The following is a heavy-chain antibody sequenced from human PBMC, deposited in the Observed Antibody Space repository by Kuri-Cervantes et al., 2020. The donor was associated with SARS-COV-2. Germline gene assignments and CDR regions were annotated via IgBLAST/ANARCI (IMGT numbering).Heavy chain of an antibody. V-gene: IGHV3-23*01. CDR1: GLTFSSYA. Sequence: ETLSLTCAAYGLTFSSYAMSWVRQAPGKGLEWVSAISGSGGSTYYADSVKGRFTISRDNSKNTLYLQMNSLRAEDTAVYYCAKWAPSSGYYFKSWFDPWGQGTLVTVSS. CDR2: ISGSGGST. CDR3: AKWAPSSGYYFKSWFDP. D-gene: IGHD3-22*01. J-gene: IGHJ5*02.